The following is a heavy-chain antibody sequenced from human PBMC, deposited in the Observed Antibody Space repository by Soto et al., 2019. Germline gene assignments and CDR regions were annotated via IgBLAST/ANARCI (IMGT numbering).Heavy chain of an antibody. V-gene: IGHV2-5*02. D-gene: IGHD5-18*01. CDR2: IYWDDDK. CDR3: AHDTAMGPQYFQH. Sequence: QITLKESGPTLVKPTQTLTLTCTFSGFSLSTSGMGVGWIRQPPGKALEWLALIYWDDDKRDRPSLKRRLTIPQAQSKSQVVLTMTSMDPVDTATDYCAHDTAMGPQYFQHWGQGTLVTVSS. CDR1: GFSLSTSGMG. J-gene: IGHJ1*01.